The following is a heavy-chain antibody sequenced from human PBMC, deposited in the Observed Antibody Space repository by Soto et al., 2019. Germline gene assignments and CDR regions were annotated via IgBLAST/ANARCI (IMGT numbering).Heavy chain of an antibody. J-gene: IGHJ3*02. CDR3: ARDRGSGSYLAFDI. D-gene: IGHD3-10*01. V-gene: IGHV4-31*03. Sequence: QVQLQESGPGLVKPSQTLSLTCTVSGGSISSGGYYWSWIRQHPGKGLAWIGYIYYSVSTYYNPDLKRRVTIXVXTXQNQFSLKLSSVTAADTAVYYCARDRGSGSYLAFDIWGQGTMVTVSS. CDR2: IYYSVST. CDR1: GGSISSGGYY.